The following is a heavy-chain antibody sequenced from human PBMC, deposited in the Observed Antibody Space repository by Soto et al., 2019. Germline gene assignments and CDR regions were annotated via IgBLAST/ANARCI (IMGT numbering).Heavy chain of an antibody. D-gene: IGHD3-9*01. CDR1: GGSISSGDYY. V-gene: IGHV4-30-4*01. CDR3: ARHPLRYFDRTNRDY. Sequence: QVQLQESGPGLVKPSQTLSLTCTVSGGSISSGDYYWSWIRQPPGKGLEWIGYIYYSGSTYYNPSLKSRVTISVGTSKNQFSLKLSSVTAADTAVYYCARHPLRYFDRTNRDYWGQGTLVTVSS. CDR2: IYYSGST. J-gene: IGHJ4*02.